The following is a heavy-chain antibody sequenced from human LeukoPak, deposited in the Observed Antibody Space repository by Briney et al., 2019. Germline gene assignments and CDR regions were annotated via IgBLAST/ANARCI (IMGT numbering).Heavy chain of an antibody. CDR3: AKGVFGVVPAATFDY. CDR1: GFTFSGYA. V-gene: IGHV3-23*01. Sequence: PGGSLRLSCAASGFTFSGYAMSWVRQAPGKGLEWVSAISGSGGSTYYADSVKGRFTISRDNSKNTLYLQMNSLKAEDTAVYYCAKGVFGVVPAATFDYWGQGTLVTVSS. J-gene: IGHJ4*02. D-gene: IGHD2-2*01. CDR2: ISGSGGST.